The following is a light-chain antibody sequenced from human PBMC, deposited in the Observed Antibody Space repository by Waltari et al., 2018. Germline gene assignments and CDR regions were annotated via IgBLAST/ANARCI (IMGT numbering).Light chain of an antibody. CDR3: HQYNNWPGT. Sequence: VMTQFPATLFLSPGESATLFCRASQSITSNLAWYQQKPGQAPRLLMYGASIRAPGIPARVSGSGSGTEFTLTISSLQSEDFAVYYCHQYNNWPGTFGQGTKLEIK. CDR2: GAS. V-gene: IGKV3-15*01. CDR1: QSITSN. J-gene: IGKJ2*02.